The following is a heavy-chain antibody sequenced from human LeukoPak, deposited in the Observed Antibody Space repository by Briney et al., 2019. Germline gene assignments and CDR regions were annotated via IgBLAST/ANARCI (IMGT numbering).Heavy chain of an antibody. CDR3: ASQDRVVLMANDAFDI. CDR1: GYTFTSYD. V-gene: IGHV1-8*01. J-gene: IGHJ3*02. Sequence: ASVKVSCKASGYTFTSYDINWVRQATGQGLEWMGWMNPNSGNTGYAQKFQGRVTMTRNTSISTAYMELSSLRSEDTAVYYCASQDRVVLMANDAFDIWGQGTMVTASS. D-gene: IGHD2-8*01. CDR2: MNPNSGNT.